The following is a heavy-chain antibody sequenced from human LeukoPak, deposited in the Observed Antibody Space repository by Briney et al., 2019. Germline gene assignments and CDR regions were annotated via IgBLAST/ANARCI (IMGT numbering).Heavy chain of an antibody. Sequence: GGSLRLSCTASGFTFSGYWMQWVRQVPGKGLVWVSRINGDGSSPSYADSVKGRFTISRDNSKNTLYLQMNNLSAEDTAVYYCARETSGSFPYWGQGTLVTVSS. J-gene: IGHJ4*02. CDR1: GFTFSGYW. V-gene: IGHV3-74*01. CDR3: ARETSGSFPY. D-gene: IGHD2-15*01. CDR2: INGDGSSP.